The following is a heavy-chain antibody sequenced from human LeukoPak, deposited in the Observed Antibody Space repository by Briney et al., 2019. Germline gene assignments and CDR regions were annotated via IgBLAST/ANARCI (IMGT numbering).Heavy chain of an antibody. J-gene: IGHJ4*02. CDR1: GFTFSNYA. Sequence: SGGSLRLSCAASGFTFSNYAMSWVRQAPGKGLEWVSGISAGGESTYSADSVKGRFTVSRDNSKNTLYVQMNSLRVEDTALYYCAKEDSYCCSSSCYSFDSWGQGTLVTVSS. D-gene: IGHD2-2*02. V-gene: IGHV3-23*01. CDR2: ISAGGEST. CDR3: AKEDSYCCSSSCYSFDS.